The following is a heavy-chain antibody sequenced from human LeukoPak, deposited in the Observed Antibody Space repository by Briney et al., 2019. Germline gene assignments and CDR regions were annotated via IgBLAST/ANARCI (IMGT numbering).Heavy chain of an antibody. Sequence: GGSLRLSCAASGFPFTTYWMHWVRQAPGKGLVWVSRIYSDGSSTSYADSVKGRFTISRDNAKNTLYLQMNSLRAEDTAVYYCARAAPTDSIVVVTTIPYFDYWGQGTLVTVSS. D-gene: IGHD2-21*02. V-gene: IGHV3-74*01. CDR2: IYSDGSST. CDR1: GFPFTTYW. CDR3: ARAAPTDSIVVVTTIPYFDY. J-gene: IGHJ4*02.